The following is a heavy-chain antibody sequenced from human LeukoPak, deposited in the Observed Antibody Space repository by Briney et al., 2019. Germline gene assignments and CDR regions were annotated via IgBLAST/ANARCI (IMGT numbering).Heavy chain of an antibody. D-gene: IGHD2-8*01. CDR3: SRENGAFSPFGY. J-gene: IGHJ4*02. Sequence: PGGSLRLSCAASGFTVSSNYMSWVRQAPGKGLEWVSVIHSGGTTYYADSVKGRFTISRDNSKNTLYLQMNSLRAEDTAVYYCSRENGAFSPFGYWGQGTLVTVLS. V-gene: IGHV3-53*01. CDR1: GFTVSSNY. CDR2: IHSGGTT.